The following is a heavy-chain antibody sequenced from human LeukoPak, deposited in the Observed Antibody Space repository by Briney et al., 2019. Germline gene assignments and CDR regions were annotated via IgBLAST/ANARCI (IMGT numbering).Heavy chain of an antibody. V-gene: IGHV4-38-2*01. CDR3: ARKNDYGEVRGFDP. D-gene: IGHD4/OR15-4a*01. J-gene: IGHJ5*02. CDR1: GYSITSGNY. Sequence: SETLSLTCYVSGYSITSGNYWGWIRQSPGKGLEWIGSIHPSEPTYYNLSLKSRLTISIDTSKNLFSLRLNSVTASDTAVYYCARKNDYGEVRGFDPWGQGTLVIVSS. CDR2: IHPSEPT.